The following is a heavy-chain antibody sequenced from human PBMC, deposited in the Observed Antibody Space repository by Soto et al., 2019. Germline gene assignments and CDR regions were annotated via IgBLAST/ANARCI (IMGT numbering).Heavy chain of an antibody. D-gene: IGHD3-10*01. Sequence: EIQLVESGGGLVQPGTGGSLRLSCAASGFTFSSHWMHWVRQGPGQGLLWVSRISPDGSTATYADFVKGRLSVSRDNAQSILYLQFGSLTAEDTEVYYCARGSAGVVGGGYFDSWGQGALVTVSS. J-gene: IGHJ4*02. CDR2: ISPDGSTA. CDR1: GFTFSSHW. V-gene: IGHV3-74*01. CDR3: ARGSAGVVGGGYFDS.